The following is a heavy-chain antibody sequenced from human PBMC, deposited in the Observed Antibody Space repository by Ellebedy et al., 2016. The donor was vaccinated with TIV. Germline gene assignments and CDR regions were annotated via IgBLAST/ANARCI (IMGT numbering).Heavy chain of an antibody. CDR1: GFTFSSFA. Sequence: GESLKISCAASGFTFSSFAMSWVRQAPGIGLEWVSAIGYDAVATHYADSVKGRFTISRDNFGNMLYLQISSLRAEDTAVYYCSILGGTNGFDYWGQGTLVIVSS. CDR2: IGYDAVAT. V-gene: IGHV3-23*01. J-gene: IGHJ4*02. D-gene: IGHD1-26*01. CDR3: SILGGTNGFDY.